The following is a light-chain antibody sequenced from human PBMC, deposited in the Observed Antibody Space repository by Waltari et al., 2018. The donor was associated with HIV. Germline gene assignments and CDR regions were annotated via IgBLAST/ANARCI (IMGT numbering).Light chain of an antibody. CDR2: EVS. J-gene: IGLJ1*01. V-gene: IGLV2-14*01. Sequence: QSALTQPASVSGSPGQSITISCTGTSSDVGGYNYVPWYQQHPGKAPKLRIYEVSNRPSGVSKRFSGSKSGNTASLTISGLQAEDEADYYCSSYTSSSTSVFGTGTKVTVL. CDR3: SSYTSSSTSV. CDR1: SSDVGGYNY.